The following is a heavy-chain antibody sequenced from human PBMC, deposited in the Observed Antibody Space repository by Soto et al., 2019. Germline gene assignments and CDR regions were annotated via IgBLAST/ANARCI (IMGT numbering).Heavy chain of an antibody. CDR2: ISSSSTYI. V-gene: IGHV3-21*01. Sequence: PGGSLRRSCASSGFTFRTYSMNWVRQAPGKGLEWVSSISSSSTYIYYADSVKGRFTISRDNAKNSLYMQMTSLRAEDTAVYYCARDQVGPLYYYYYGMDVWGQGTTVTVSS. CDR3: ARDQVGPLYYYYYGMDV. J-gene: IGHJ6*02. CDR1: GFTFRTYS. D-gene: IGHD1-26*01.